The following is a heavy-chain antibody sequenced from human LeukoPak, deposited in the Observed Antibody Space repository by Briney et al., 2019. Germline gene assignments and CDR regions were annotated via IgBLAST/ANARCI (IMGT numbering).Heavy chain of an antibody. D-gene: IGHD5-18*01. V-gene: IGHV1-69*02. CDR1: GGTFSSYT. CDR3: AISTWIQLWLQVY. J-gene: IGHJ4*02. Sequence: SVKVSCKASGGTFSSYTISWVRQAPGQGLEWMGRIIPILGIANYAQKFQGRVTITADKSTSTAYMELSSLRSEDTAVYYCAISTWIQLWLQVYWGQGTLVTVCS. CDR2: IIPILGIA.